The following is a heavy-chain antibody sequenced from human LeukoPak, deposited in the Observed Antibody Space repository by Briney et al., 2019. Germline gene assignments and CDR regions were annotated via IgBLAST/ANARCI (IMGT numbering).Heavy chain of an antibody. CDR3: ARGGRGPPGY. J-gene: IGHJ4*02. D-gene: IGHD1-14*01. CDR1: GDSISRHIYH. CDR2: IHNSGTT. V-gene: IGHV4-39*07. Sequence: SETLSLTCSVSGDSISRHIYHWTWIRQSPGEGLEWIGNIHNSGTTYYNPSLESRVTISVDTSKNQFSLKLSSVTAADTAVYYCARGGRGPPGYWGQGTLVTVSS.